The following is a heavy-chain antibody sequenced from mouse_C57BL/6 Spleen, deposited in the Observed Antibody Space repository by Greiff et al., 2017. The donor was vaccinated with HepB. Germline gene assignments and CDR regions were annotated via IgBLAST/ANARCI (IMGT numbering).Heavy chain of an antibody. D-gene: IGHD1-1*01. CDR1: GYTFTSYG. CDR2: IYPRSGNT. V-gene: IGHV1-81*01. J-gene: IGHJ2*01. Sequence: VQLVESGAELARPGASVKLSCKASGYTFTSYGISWVKQRTGQGLEWIGEIYPRSGNTYYNEKFKGKATLTADKSSSTAYMELRSLTSEDSAVYFCARLGTTVVGYFDYWGQGTTLTVSS. CDR3: ARLGTTVVGYFDY.